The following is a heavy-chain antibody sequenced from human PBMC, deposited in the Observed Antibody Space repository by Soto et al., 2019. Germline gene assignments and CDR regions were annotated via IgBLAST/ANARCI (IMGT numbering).Heavy chain of an antibody. V-gene: IGHV4-39*01. CDR1: GGSISSSSYY. CDR3: ARVSGGLSFYYYGMDV. Sequence: QLQLQESGPGLVKPSETLSLTCTVSGGSISSSSYYWGWIRQPPGKGLEWIGSIYYSGSTYYHPSLKSRVTISVDTSKNQFSLNQSPVTAADTAVYYCARVSGGLSFYYYGMDVWGQGTTVTVSS. CDR2: IYYSGST. J-gene: IGHJ6*02. D-gene: IGHD3-16*02.